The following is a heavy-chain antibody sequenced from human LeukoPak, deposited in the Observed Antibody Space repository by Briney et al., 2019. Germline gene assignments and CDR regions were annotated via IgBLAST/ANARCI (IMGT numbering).Heavy chain of an antibody. J-gene: IGHJ3*02. CDR2: ISGSGGST. V-gene: IGHV3-23*01. CDR1: GFTFSSYA. CDR3: AKDILRGHSYGYSAFDI. Sequence: SGGSLRLSCAASGFTFSSYAMSWVRQAPGKGLEWVSTISGSGGSTYYADPVKGRFTISRDNSKDTVYLQMNSLRAEDTAVYHCAKDILRGHSYGYSAFDIWGQGTMVTVSS. D-gene: IGHD5-18*01.